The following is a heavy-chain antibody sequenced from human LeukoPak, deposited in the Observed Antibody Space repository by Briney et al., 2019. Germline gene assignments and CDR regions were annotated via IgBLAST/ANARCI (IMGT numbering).Heavy chain of an antibody. Sequence: SVKVSCKASGGTFSSYAISWVRQAPGQGLEWMGGIIPIFGTANYAQKFQGRVTITADKSTSTAYMELSSLRSEDTAVYYCARDPLRDGYNSKDYWGQGTLVTVSS. CDR3: ARDPLRDGYNSKDY. D-gene: IGHD5-24*01. CDR2: IIPIFGTA. CDR1: GGTFSSYA. J-gene: IGHJ4*02. V-gene: IGHV1-69*06.